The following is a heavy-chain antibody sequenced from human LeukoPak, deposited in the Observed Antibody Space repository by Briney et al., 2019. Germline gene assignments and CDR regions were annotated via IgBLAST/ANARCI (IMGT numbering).Heavy chain of an antibody. CDR3: AREAYSGYDFRYPDY. CDR2: IYYSGST. Sequence: SETLSLTCTVSGGSISSYYWSWIRQPPGKGLEWIGYIYYSGSTNYNPSLKSRVTISVDTSKNQFSLKLSSVTAADTAVYYCAREAYSGYDFRYPDYWGQGTLVTVSS. V-gene: IGHV4-59*01. CDR1: GGSISSYY. D-gene: IGHD5-12*01. J-gene: IGHJ4*02.